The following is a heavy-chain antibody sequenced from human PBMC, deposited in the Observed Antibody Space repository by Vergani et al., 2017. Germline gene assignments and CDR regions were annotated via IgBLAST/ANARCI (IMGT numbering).Heavy chain of an antibody. D-gene: IGHD2/OR15-2a*01. CDR2: IYPGDSDT. CDR1: GDSFTKYW. Sequence: EVQLVQSGAERKKPGESLKISCKVSGDSFTKYWIGWVRQMPGKGLEWMGIIYPGDSDTKYSPSFQGQVTISVDKATSTAYLQWNSLMASDTAMYYCALSLFLAPGDVWGKGTLVTVSS. J-gene: IGHJ4*02. CDR3: ALSLFLAPGDV. V-gene: IGHV5-51*01.